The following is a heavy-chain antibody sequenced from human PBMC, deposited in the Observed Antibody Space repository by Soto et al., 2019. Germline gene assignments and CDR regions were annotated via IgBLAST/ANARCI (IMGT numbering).Heavy chain of an antibody. Sequence: PGGSLRLSCAASGFTFSSYSMNWVRQAPGKGLEWVSSISSSSSYIYYADSVKGRFTISRDNAKNSLYLQMNSLRAEDTAVYYCAREQSVRRLGYCGSTSCYTIYYYYYGMDVWGQGTTVTVSS. J-gene: IGHJ6*02. CDR1: GFTFSSYS. D-gene: IGHD2-2*02. CDR2: ISSSSSYI. V-gene: IGHV3-21*01. CDR3: AREQSVRRLGYCGSTSCYTIYYYYYGMDV.